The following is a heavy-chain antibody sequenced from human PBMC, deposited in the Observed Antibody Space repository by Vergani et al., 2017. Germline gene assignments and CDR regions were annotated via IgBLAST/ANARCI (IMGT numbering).Heavy chain of an antibody. J-gene: IGHJ4*02. D-gene: IGHD4-23*01. V-gene: IGHV4-34*01. CDR2: INHSGST. CDR1: GGSFSGYY. Sequence: QVQLQQWGAGLLKPSETLSLTCAVYGGSFSGYYWSWIRQPPGKGLEWIGEINHSGSTNYNPSLKSRVTISVDPSKNQFSLKLSSVTAADTAVYYCARGPGWYYGGNPFGYWGQGTLVTVSS. CDR3: ARGPGWYYGGNPFGY.